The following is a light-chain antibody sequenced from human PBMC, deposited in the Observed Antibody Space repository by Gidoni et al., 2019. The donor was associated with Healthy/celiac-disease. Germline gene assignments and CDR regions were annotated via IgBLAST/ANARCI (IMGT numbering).Light chain of an antibody. V-gene: IGKV1-9*01. CDR2: AAS. CDR3: QQLNNYPLT. J-gene: IGKJ4*01. Sequence: DIQLTQSPSCLSASVGDRATITCRASQGISSYLAWYQQKPGKAPNLLIYAASTLQSGVPSRFSGSVSGTEFTLTISSLQPEDFATYYCQQLNNYPLTFGGGTKVEIK. CDR1: QGISSY.